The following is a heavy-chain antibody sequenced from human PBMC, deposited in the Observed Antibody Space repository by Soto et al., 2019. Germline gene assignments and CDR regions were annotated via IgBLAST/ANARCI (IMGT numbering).Heavy chain of an antibody. V-gene: IGHV3-74*01. D-gene: IGHD3-3*01. CDR1: GFTFSSYW. Sequence: GGSLRLSCAASGFTFSSYWMHWVRQAPGKGLVWVSRINSDGSSTSYADSVKGRFTISRDNAKNTLYLQMNSLRAEDTAVYYCARENPYYDFWSGYYIPGGGPDYWGQGTLVTVSS. CDR3: ARENPYYDFWSGYYIPGGGPDY. J-gene: IGHJ4*02. CDR2: INSDGSST.